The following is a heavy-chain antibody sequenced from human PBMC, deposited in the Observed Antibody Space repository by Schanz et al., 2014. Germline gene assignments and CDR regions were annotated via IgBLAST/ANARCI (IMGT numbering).Heavy chain of an antibody. Sequence: QVQVIQSGPEVKKPGASVKVSCKASGYTFTNHYLHWVRQAPGQGLEWMGRISPSSGGTNYAQNFQGRVTTTRDTSISTAYMELSRLKSDDTAVYYCARALFGSGHGDVWGQGTTVTVSS. CDR3: ARALFGSGHGDV. V-gene: IGHV1-2*06. D-gene: IGHD3-10*01. CDR2: ISPSSGGT. J-gene: IGHJ6*02. CDR1: GYTFTNHY.